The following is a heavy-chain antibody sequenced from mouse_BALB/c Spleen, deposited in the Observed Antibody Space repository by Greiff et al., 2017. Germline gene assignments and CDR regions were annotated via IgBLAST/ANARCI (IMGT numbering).Heavy chain of an antibody. J-gene: IGHJ2*01. D-gene: IGHD1-1*01. Sequence: QVQLQQSGPGLVAPSQSLSITCTVSGFSLTSYDISWIRQPPGKGLEWLGVIWTGGGTNYNSAFMSRLSISKDNSKSQVFLKMNSLQTDDTAIYYCVRGGYGSSFDYWGQGTTLTVSS. CDR1: GFSLTSYD. CDR2: IWTGGGT. CDR3: VRGGYGSSFDY. V-gene: IGHV2-9-2*01.